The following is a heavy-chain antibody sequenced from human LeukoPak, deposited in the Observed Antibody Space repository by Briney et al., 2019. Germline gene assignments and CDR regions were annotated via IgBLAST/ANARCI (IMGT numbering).Heavy chain of an antibody. D-gene: IGHD4-23*01. CDR2: IYYSGST. J-gene: IGHJ3*02. Sequence: PSETLSLTCTVSGGSITSYYWSWIRQPPGKGLEWIGYIYYSGSTYYNPSLKSRVTISVDTSKNQFSLKLSSVTAADTAVYYCARGLQGGNSGDAFDIWGQGTMVTVSS. CDR3: ARGLQGGNSGDAFDI. V-gene: IGHV4-59*08. CDR1: GGSITSYY.